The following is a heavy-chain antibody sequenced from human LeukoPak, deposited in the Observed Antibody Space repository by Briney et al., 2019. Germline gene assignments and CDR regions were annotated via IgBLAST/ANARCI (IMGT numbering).Heavy chain of an antibody. Sequence: SETLSLTCTVSGGSISSCSYYWSWIRQPAGKGLEWIGRIYTSGSTNYNPSLKSRVTISVDTSKNQFSLKLSSVTAADTAVYYCAGDYRVDYWGQGTLVTVSS. CDR2: IYTSGST. CDR3: AGDYRVDY. V-gene: IGHV4-61*02. D-gene: IGHD4-11*01. J-gene: IGHJ4*02. CDR1: GGSISSCSYY.